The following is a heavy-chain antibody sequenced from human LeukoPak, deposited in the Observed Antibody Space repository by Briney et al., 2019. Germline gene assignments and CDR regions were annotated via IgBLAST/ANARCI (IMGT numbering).Heavy chain of an antibody. CDR3: AKDLGWVC. CDR2: ISYDGSNK. CDR1: GFTFSSYG. Sequence: GGSLRLSCAASGFTFSSYGMHWVRQAPGKGLEWVAVISYDGSNKYYADSVKGRFTISRDNSKNTLYLQMNSLRAEDTAVYYCAKDLGWVCWGQGTLVTVSS. V-gene: IGHV3-30*18. J-gene: IGHJ4*02. D-gene: IGHD3-16*01.